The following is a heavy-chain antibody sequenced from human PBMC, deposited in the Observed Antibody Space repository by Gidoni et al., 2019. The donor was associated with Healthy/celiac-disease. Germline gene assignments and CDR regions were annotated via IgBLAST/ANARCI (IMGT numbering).Heavy chain of an antibody. CDR1: GGTFSSYT. CDR3: APEGDTAMVYY. V-gene: IGHV1-69*02. D-gene: IGHD5-18*01. J-gene: IGHJ4*02. Sequence: QVQLVQSGAEVKKPGSSVKVSCKASGGTFSSYTISWVRQAPGQGLEWMGRIIPILGIANYAQKFQGRVTITADKSTITAYMELSSLRSEDTAVYYCAPEGDTAMVYYWGQGTLVTVSS. CDR2: IIPILGIA.